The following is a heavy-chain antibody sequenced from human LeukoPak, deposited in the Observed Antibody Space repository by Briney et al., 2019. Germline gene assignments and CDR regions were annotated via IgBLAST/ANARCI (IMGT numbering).Heavy chain of an antibody. CDR2: ISGSGGST. V-gene: IGHV3-23*01. J-gene: IGHJ4*02. CDR3: AKGRRFGELLSLTLPDY. Sequence: GVSLSFTVSASGFTFYGITMGRVPPAPGKGRKWVSAISGSGGSTSYTDPVRGRFTISRDDSKNTLYLQMNSLRAEDTAGYYCAKGRRFGELLSLTLPDYWREGTLVTVSS. D-gene: IGHD3-10*01. CDR1: GFTFYGIT.